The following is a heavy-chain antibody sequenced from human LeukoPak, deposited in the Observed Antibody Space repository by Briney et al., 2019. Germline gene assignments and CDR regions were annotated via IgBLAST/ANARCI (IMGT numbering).Heavy chain of an antibody. CDR1: GLTFSDYY. CDR2: IWYDGSNK. Sequence: PGGSLRLSCAASGLTFSDYYMSWIRQAPGKGLEWVAVIWYDGSNKYYADSVKGRFTISRDNSKNTLYLQMNSLRAEDTAVYYCAKGSDTAPDYWGQGTLVTVSS. V-gene: IGHV3-33*06. D-gene: IGHD5-18*01. J-gene: IGHJ4*02. CDR3: AKGSDTAPDY.